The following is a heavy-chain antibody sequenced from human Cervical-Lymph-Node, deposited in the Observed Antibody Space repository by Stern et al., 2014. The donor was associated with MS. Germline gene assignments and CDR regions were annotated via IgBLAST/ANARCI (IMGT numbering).Heavy chain of an antibody. CDR3: ARDSEILFAMDV. CDR1: GGTFSNNA. Sequence: VPLVESGAEVKKPGPSGRASCKASGGTFSNNAFSWVRQAPGQGLEGMGGIIHIFGSAIYAQKFQGRVTITADESTTTAYLELTSLRSDDTAIYYCARDSEILFAMDVWGQGTTVTVSS. D-gene: IGHD1-14*01. J-gene: IGHJ6*02. V-gene: IGHV1-69*01. CDR2: IIHIFGSA.